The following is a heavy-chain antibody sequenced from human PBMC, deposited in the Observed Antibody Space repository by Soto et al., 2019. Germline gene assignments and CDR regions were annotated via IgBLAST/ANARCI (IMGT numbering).Heavy chain of an antibody. Sequence: EVQLVESGGGLVQPGRSLRLSCAASGFTFDDYAMHWVRQAPGKGLEWVSGISWNRGSIGYADSVKGRFTISRDNAKNSLYLQMNSLRAEDTALYYCAKDRLRYVSALDYWGQGTLVTVSS. J-gene: IGHJ4*02. D-gene: IGHD2-15*01. CDR1: GFTFDDYA. CDR3: AKDRLRYVSALDY. V-gene: IGHV3-9*01. CDR2: ISWNRGSI.